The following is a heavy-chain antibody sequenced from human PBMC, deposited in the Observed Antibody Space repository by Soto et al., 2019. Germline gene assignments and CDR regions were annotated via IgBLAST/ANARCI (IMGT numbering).Heavy chain of an antibody. CDR1: GFTFSTYN. Sequence: GGSLRLSCAASGFTFSTYNMNWVRQAPGKGLEWLSYISSSGSHIYYADSVKGRFTISRDNAKNSLYLQMNSLRAEDTAVYYCARLTTSCYSCWGQGTLVTVSS. CDR3: ARLTTSCYSC. V-gene: IGHV3-48*01. J-gene: IGHJ4*02. D-gene: IGHD2-2*02. CDR2: ISSSGSHI.